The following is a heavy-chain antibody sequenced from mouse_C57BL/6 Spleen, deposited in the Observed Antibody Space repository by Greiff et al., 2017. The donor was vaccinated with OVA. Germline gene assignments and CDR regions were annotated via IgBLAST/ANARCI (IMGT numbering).Heavy chain of an antibody. V-gene: IGHV1-69*01. Sequence: VQLQQPGAELVMPGASVKLSCKASGYTFTSYWMHWVKQRPGQGLEWIGEIDPSDSYPNYNQKFKGKSTLTVDKSSSTAYMQLSSLTSEDSAVYYCARGYYGSSYEGAYWGQGTLVTVSA. CDR3: ARGYYGSSYEGAY. CDR2: IDPSDSYP. J-gene: IGHJ3*01. CDR1: GYTFTSYW. D-gene: IGHD1-1*01.